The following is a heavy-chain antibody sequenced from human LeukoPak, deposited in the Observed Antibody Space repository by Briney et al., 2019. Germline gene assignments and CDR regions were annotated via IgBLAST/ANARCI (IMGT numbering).Heavy chain of an antibody. CDR1: GFTFSSYA. CDR3: ARLAVAANTGVY. Sequence: PGRSVRLSCAASGFTFSSYAMHWVRQAPGKGLEWVAVISYDGSNKYYADSVKGRFTISRDNSKNTLYLQMNSLRAEDTAVYYCARLAVAANTGVYWGQGTLVTVSS. CDR2: ISYDGSNK. V-gene: IGHV3-30*04. J-gene: IGHJ4*02. D-gene: IGHD6-19*01.